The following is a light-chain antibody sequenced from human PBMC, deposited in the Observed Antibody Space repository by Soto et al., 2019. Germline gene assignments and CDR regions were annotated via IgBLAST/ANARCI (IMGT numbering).Light chain of an antibody. CDR1: QSVDGY. J-gene: IGKJ5*01. CDR2: GAS. V-gene: IGKV3-11*01. CDR3: QQRSNWPSIT. Sequence: EVVMTQSPDTLSLSHGESATLSCRASQSVDGYLAWYQQKPGQAPRLLIYGASTRATGVTARFSGSGSGTDFTLTINSLEPEDSAVYYCQQRSNWPSITFGQGTLLEIK.